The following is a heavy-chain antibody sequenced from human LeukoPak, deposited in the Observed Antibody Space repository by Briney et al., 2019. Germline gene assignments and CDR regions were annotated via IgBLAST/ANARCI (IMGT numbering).Heavy chain of an antibody. CDR2: ISAYNGNT. CDR3: ARDLLGCSSTSCRPYNWFDP. CDR1: GYTFTSYG. V-gene: IGHV1-18*04. Sequence: ASVKVSCKASGYTFTSYGISWVRQAPGQGLEWMGWISAYNGNTNYAQKLQGRVTMTTDTSTSTGYMELRSLRSDDTAVYYCARDLLGCSSTSCRPYNWFDPWGQGTLVTVSS. D-gene: IGHD2-2*01. J-gene: IGHJ5*02.